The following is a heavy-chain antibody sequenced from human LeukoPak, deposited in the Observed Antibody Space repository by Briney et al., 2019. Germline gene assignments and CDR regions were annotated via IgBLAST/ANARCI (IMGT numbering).Heavy chain of an antibody. CDR2: INPNSGGT. D-gene: IGHD6-19*01. CDR3: ARGGQWLLWYFDY. Sequence: ASVRVSCKASGYTFTDYYMHWVRQAPGQGLEWMGWINPNSGGTNYAQNYQGRVTMTRDTSISTAYMELTRLRSDDTAVYYCARGGQWLLWYFDYWSQGTLVTVSS. J-gene: IGHJ4*02. CDR1: GYTFTDYY. V-gene: IGHV1-2*02.